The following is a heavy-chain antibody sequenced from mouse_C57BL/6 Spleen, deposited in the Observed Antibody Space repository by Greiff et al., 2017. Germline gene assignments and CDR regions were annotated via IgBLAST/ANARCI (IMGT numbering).Heavy chain of an antibody. CDR1: GFSFNTYA. CDR3: VSEDGYYSFDY. J-gene: IGHJ2*01. V-gene: IGHV10-1*01. D-gene: IGHD2-3*01. Sequence: EVQRVESGGGLVQPKGSLKLSCAASGFSFNTYAMNWVRQAPGKGLEWVARIRSKSNNYATYYADSVKDRFTISRDDSESMLYLQMNNLKTEDTAMYYCVSEDGYYSFDYWGQGTTLTVSS. CDR2: IRSKSNNYAT.